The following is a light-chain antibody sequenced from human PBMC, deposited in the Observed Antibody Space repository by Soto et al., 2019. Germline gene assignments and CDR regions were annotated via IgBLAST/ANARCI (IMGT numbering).Light chain of an antibody. CDR2: EGS. V-gene: IGLV2-23*01. J-gene: IGLJ1*01. CDR1: SSDVGGYDR. Sequence: QSALTQPPSASGSPGQSVTISCTGTSSDVGGYDRVSWFQQHPGKAPKLIIYEGSKRPSGVSNRFSGSKSGNTASLTISGLQAEDEADYYCCSYAGSSTSYVFGTGTKVTVL. CDR3: CSYAGSSTSYV.